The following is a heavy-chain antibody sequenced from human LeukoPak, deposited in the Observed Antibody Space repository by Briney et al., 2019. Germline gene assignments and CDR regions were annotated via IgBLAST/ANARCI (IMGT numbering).Heavy chain of an antibody. Sequence: GGSLRLSCAASGFTFSSYVMHWVRQAPGKGLEWVAIISYDGSNEYYADSVKGRFTISRDNAKNSLYLQMNSLRAEDTAVYYCARDRVGYSFDYWGQGTLVTVSS. CDR2: ISYDGSNE. V-gene: IGHV3-30*04. D-gene: IGHD5-18*01. CDR1: GFTFSSYV. J-gene: IGHJ4*02. CDR3: ARDRVGYSFDY.